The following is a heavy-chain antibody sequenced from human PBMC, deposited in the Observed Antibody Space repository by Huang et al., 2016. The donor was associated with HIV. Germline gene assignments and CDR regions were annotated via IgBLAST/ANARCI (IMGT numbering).Heavy chain of an antibody. CDR2: IYPGDSDT. CDR3: ARPDYGDYDAFDI. V-gene: IGHV5-51*01. D-gene: IGHD4-17*01. Sequence: EVQLVQSGAEVKKPGESLKISCKASGYTLTNYWIGWVRQMPGKGLEWMGIIYPGDSDTRDSPSFQGQGTISADKSTSTAYLQWSSLKASDTAMYYCARPDYGDYDAFDIWGQGTMVTVSS. J-gene: IGHJ3*02. CDR1: GYTLTNYW.